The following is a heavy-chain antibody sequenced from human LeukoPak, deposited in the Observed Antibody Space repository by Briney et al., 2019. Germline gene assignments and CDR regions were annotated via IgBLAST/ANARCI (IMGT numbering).Heavy chain of an antibody. CDR1: GYTFTDYY. V-gene: IGHV1-2*02. D-gene: IGHD1-26*01. CDR2: INPNSGDT. Sequence: ASVKVSCKASGYTFTDYYIYWVRQAPGTGLEWMGWINPNSGDTNYALRFQDRVTMTSDTSISTAYMELSRLRSDDTAVYYCARDAIGVVGTISWFDPWGQGTLVTVSS. J-gene: IGHJ5*02. CDR3: ARDAIGVVGTISWFDP.